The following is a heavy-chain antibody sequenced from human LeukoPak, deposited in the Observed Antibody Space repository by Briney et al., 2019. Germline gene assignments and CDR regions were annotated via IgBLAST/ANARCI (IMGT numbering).Heavy chain of an antibody. CDR3: VKDYFERSDNLGRAEYSQH. V-gene: IGHV3-33*06. Sequence: PGRSLRLSCAASGFSFSSYAMHWVRQAPGKGLEGVAVIWYDGHNKYYADSVKGRFTLSRDNSKNTLYLQMNSLRAEDTGVYYCVKDYFERSDNLGRAEYSQHWGQGTLVTVSS. D-gene: IGHD2/OR15-2a*01. CDR2: IWYDGHNK. J-gene: IGHJ1*01. CDR1: GFSFSSYA.